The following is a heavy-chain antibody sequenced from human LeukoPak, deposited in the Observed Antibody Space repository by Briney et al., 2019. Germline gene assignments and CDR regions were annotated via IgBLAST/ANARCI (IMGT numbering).Heavy chain of an antibody. CDR2: IYYSGST. V-gene: IGHV4-59*01. Sequence: SETLSLTCTVSGGSISSYYWSWIRQPPGKGLEWIGYIYYSGSTNYNPSLKSRVTTSVDTSKNQFSLKLSSVTAADTAVYYCARGLRYFDWLAFANWFDPWGQGTLVTVSS. CDR1: GGSISSYY. J-gene: IGHJ5*02. D-gene: IGHD3-9*01. CDR3: ARGLRYFDWLAFANWFDP.